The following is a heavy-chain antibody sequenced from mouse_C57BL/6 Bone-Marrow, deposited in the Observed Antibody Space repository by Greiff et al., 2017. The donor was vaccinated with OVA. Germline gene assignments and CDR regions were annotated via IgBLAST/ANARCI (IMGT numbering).Heavy chain of an antibody. CDR1: GYTFTGYW. CDR3: ASKTYYGSSQAWFAY. V-gene: IGHV1-9*01. J-gene: IGHJ3*01. CDR2: ILPGSGST. D-gene: IGHD1-1*01. Sequence: QVQLKQSGAELMKPGASVKLSCKATGYTFTGYWIEWVKQRPGHGLEWIGEILPGSGSTNYNEKFQGKATFTADTSSNTAYMQLSSLTTEDSAIYYCASKTYYGSSQAWFAYWGQGTLVTVSA.